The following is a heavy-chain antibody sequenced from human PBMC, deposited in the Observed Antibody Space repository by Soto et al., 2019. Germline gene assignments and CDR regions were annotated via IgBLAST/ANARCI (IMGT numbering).Heavy chain of an antibody. V-gene: IGHV3-23*01. D-gene: IGHD1-26*01. J-gene: IGHJ4*02. CDR2: ISASGGST. Sequence: EVQLLESGGGMVERGGSLRLSCAASGSTFSRYAMNWVRQAPGKGLEWVSGISASGGSTYYADFVKGRITISRDNPKSTLYLQMTSLRADDTAVYYCADGGRYPYYWGPGTLVTVSS. CDR3: ADGGRYPYY. CDR1: GSTFSRYA.